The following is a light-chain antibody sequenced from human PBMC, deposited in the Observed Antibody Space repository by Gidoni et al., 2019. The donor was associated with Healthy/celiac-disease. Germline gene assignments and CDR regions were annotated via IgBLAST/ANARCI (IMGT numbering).Light chain of an antibody. Sequence: DIQMTQSPSSLSASVGDRVTITCRASQSISSYLNWYQQKPGKAPKLLIYAASSLQSGVPSRFSGSGYGTDFTLTISSLQPEDFANYYCQQSYSTPITFGQGTRLEIK. J-gene: IGKJ5*01. V-gene: IGKV1-39*01. CDR3: QQSYSTPIT. CDR2: AAS. CDR1: QSISSY.